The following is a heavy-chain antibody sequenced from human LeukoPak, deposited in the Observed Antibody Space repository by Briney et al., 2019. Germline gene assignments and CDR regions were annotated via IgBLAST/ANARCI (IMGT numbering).Heavy chain of an antibody. CDR1: GYTFINYY. CDR2: INPSGGST. J-gene: IGHJ4*02. Sequence: GASVKFSCKASGYTFINYYMHWVRQAPGQGLEWMGIINPSGGSTRYAQKSQGRVTMTRDTSTSTVYMELSSLRSEDTAVYYCARSYSGCYYAESGVDYWGQETLVTVSS. V-gene: IGHV1-46*01. CDR3: ARSYSGCYYAESGVDY. D-gene: IGHD1-26*01.